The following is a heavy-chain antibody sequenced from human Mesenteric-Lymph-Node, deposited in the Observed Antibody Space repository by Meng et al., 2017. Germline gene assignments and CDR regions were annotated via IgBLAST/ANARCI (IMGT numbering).Heavy chain of an antibody. CDR1: GFTFNTYW. J-gene: IGHJ4*02. Sequence: GESLKISCAGSGFTFNTYWMNWVRQAPGKGLEWVSAISGSGGSTYYADSVKGRFTISRDNSKNTLYLQMNSLRAEDTAVYYCAKGLLWFGELLNYWGQGTLVTVSS. CDR2: ISGSGGST. D-gene: IGHD3-10*01. CDR3: AKGLLWFGELLNY. V-gene: IGHV3-23*01.